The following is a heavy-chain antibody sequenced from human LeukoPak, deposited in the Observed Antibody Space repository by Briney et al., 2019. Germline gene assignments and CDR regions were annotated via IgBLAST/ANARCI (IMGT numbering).Heavy chain of an antibody. CDR3: ARDRACSSTSCYAGPHFDY. CDR1: GFTFSSYW. Sequence: GGSLRLSCAASGFTFSSYWMSWVRQAPGKGLEWVANIKQDGSEKYYVDSVKGRFTISRDNAKNSLYLQMNIMRAEDTAVYYCARDRACSSTSCYAGPHFDYWGQGTLVTVSS. V-gene: IGHV3-7*01. J-gene: IGHJ4*02. CDR2: IKQDGSEK. D-gene: IGHD2-2*01.